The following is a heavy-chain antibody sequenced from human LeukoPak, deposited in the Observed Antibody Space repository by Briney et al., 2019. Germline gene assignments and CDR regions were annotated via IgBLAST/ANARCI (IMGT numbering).Heavy chain of an antibody. V-gene: IGHV4-34*01. CDR1: GGSFSGYY. CDR2: INHSGST. CDR3: ASNLGANWNYPYYFDH. J-gene: IGHJ4*02. D-gene: IGHD1-7*01. Sequence: SETLSLTCAVYGGSFSGYYWSWIRQPPAKGLEWIGEINHSGSTNYNPSLKSRVTISVDTSKNQFSLKLSSVTAADTAVYYCASNLGANWNYPYYFDHWGQGTLVTVSS.